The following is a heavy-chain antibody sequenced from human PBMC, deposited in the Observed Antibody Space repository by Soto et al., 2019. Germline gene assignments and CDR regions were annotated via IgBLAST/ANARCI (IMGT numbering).Heavy chain of an antibody. Sequence: SATLSLTYTVSGGSISSYYWSWIRQPPGKGLEWIGYIYYSGSTNYNPSLKSRVTISVDTSKTQFSLKLSSVTAADTAVYYCGRDSIGYNSSCYWDYWGQETLVTLSS. CDR1: GGSISSYY. CDR2: IYYSGST. V-gene: IGHV4-59*01. J-gene: IGHJ4*02. D-gene: IGHD6-13*01. CDR3: GRDSIGYNSSCYWDY.